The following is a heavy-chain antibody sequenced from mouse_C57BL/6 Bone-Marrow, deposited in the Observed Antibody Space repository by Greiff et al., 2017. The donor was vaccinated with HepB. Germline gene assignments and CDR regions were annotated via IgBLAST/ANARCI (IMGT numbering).Heavy chain of an antibody. Sequence: EVNLVESGGGLVQPGGSLKLSCAASGFTFSDYYMYWVRQTPEKRLEWVAYISNGGGSTYYPDTVKGRFTISRDNAKNTLYLQMSRLKSEDTAMYYCARDGYYPYYAMDYWGQGTSVTVSS. CDR3: ARDGYYPYYAMDY. J-gene: IGHJ4*01. CDR2: ISNGGGST. V-gene: IGHV5-12*01. CDR1: GFTFSDYY. D-gene: IGHD2-3*01.